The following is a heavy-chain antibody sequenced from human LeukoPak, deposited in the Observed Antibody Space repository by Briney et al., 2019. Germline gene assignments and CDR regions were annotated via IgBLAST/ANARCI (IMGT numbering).Heavy chain of an antibody. CDR1: GGSLSSYY. V-gene: IGHV4-59*01. CDR3: ARDLLSDYGDYSDAFDI. CDR2: IYYSGST. D-gene: IGHD4-17*01. J-gene: IGHJ3*02. Sequence: PSETLSLTCTVSGGSLSSYYWRWIRQPPGKGLEWIGYIYYSGSTNYNPSLKSRVTISVDTSKNQFSLKLSSVTAADTAVYYCARDLLSDYGDYSDAFDIWGQGTMVTVSS.